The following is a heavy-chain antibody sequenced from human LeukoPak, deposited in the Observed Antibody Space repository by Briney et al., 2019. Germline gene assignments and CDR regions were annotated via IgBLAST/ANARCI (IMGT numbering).Heavy chain of an antibody. D-gene: IGHD2-2*01. CDR1: GFTFSSYS. V-gene: IGHV3-21*01. CDR2: ISSSSSYI. CDR3: ARVGRYCSSTSCYHY. J-gene: IGHJ4*02. Sequence: PGGSLRLSCAASGFTFSSYSMNWVRQAPGKGLEWVSSISSSSSYIYYADSVKGRFTISRDNAKNSLYLQMNSLRAEDTAVYYCARVGRYCSSTSCYHYWGQGTLVTVSS.